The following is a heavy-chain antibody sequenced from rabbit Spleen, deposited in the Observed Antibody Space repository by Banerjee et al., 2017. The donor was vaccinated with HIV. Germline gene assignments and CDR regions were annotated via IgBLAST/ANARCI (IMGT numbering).Heavy chain of an antibody. Sequence: QSLEESGGGLVQPEGSLTLTCKASGFSFSSSDYICWVRQAPGKGLEWISCIAGSSSGFIYSATWATGRFTISKTSSTTVTLQMTSLTVADTATYFCARDTGTSFSSYGMDLWGPGTLVTVS. V-gene: IGHV1S40*01. CDR3: ARDTGTSFSSYGMDL. CDR2: IAGSSSGFI. D-gene: IGHD7-1*01. CDR1: GFSFSSSDY. J-gene: IGHJ6*01.